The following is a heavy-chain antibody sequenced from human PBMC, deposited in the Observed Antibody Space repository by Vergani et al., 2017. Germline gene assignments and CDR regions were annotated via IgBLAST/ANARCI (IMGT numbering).Heavy chain of an antibody. V-gene: IGHV4-38-2*01. CDR1: GYSISSGYY. D-gene: IGHD3-3*01. CDR3: ARRSGYYGMDV. J-gene: IGHJ6*02. CDR2: IYHSGST. Sequence: QVQLQESGPGLVKPSETLSLTCAVSGYSISSGYYWGWIRQPPGKGLEWIGSIYHSGSTYYNPSLKSRVTISVDTSKNQFSRKLSSVTAADTAVYYCARRSGYYGMDVWGQGTTVTVSS.